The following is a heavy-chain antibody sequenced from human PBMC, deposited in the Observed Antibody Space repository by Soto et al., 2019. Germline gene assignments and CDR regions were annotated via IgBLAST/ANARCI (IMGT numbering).Heavy chain of an antibody. Sequence: QVQLQESGPGLVKPSETLSLTCTVSGGSISCYYWSWIRQPPGKGLEWIGYIYYSGSTNYNTSLKSRVTISVDTSKNQFSLKLSSVTAADTAVYYCARITIFGNMDVWGKGTTVTVSS. CDR3: ARITIFGNMDV. V-gene: IGHV4-59*01. D-gene: IGHD3-3*01. CDR1: GGSISCYY. CDR2: IYYSGST. J-gene: IGHJ6*03.